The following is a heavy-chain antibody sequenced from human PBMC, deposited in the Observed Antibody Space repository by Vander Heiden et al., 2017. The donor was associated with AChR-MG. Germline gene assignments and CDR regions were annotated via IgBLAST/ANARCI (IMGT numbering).Heavy chain of an antibody. CDR2: INHSGST. CDR3: ARGGRLRFLEWLNWFDP. D-gene: IGHD3-3*01. CDR1: GGSFSGYY. V-gene: IGHV4-34*01. J-gene: IGHJ5*02. Sequence: QVQLQQWGAGLLKPSETLSLTCAVYGGSFSGYYWSWIRQPPGKGLEWIGEINHSGSTNYNPSLKSRVTISVDTSKNQFSLKLSSVTAADTAVYYCARGGRLRFLEWLNWFDPWGQGTLVTVSS.